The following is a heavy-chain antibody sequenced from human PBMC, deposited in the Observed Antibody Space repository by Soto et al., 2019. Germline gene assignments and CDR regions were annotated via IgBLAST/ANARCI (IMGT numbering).Heavy chain of an antibody. Sequence: GRSLRLSCAASGFTFSSYSMNWVRQAPGKGLEWVSYISSSSSTIYYADSVKGRFTISRDNAKNSLYLQMNSLRDEDTAVYYCARDGPPMYYDFWSGPGYYYGMEFWGQGTMVTVSS. J-gene: IGHJ6*02. D-gene: IGHD3-3*01. CDR1: GFTFSSYS. V-gene: IGHV3-48*02. CDR3: ARDGPPMYYDFWSGPGYYYGMEF. CDR2: ISSSSSTI.